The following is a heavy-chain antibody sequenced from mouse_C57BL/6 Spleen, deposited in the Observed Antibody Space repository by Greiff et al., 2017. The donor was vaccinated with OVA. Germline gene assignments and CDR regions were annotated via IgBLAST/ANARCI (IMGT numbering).Heavy chain of an antibody. CDR1: GYAFSSSW. V-gene: IGHV1-82*01. Sequence: VQLQQSGPELVKPGASVKISCKASGYAFSSSWMNWVKQRPGKGLEWIGRIYPGDGDTNYTGKFKGKATLTADKSSSTASMQLSSLTSEDSAVYCCARGCSPSYLDYWGQGTTLTVSS. CDR3: ARGCSPSYLDY. D-gene: IGHD1-1*01. CDR2: IYPGDGDT. J-gene: IGHJ2*01.